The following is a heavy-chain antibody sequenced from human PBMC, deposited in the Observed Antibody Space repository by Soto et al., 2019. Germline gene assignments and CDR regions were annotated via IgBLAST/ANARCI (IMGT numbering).Heavy chain of an antibody. D-gene: IGHD2-2*01. Sequence: PGGSLRLSCAASGFTFSSYAMSLVRQAPGKGLEWVSAISGSGGSTYYADSVKGRFTISRDNSKNTLYLQMNSLRAEDTAVYYCARNGGSIVVVPAATINDYWGQGTLVTVSS. CDR3: ARNGGSIVVVPAATINDY. CDR2: ISGSGGST. J-gene: IGHJ4*02. V-gene: IGHV3-23*01. CDR1: GFTFSSYA.